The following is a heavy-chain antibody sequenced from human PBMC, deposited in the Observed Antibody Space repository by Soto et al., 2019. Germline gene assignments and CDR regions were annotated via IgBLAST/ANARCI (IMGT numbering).Heavy chain of an antibody. V-gene: IGHV1-69*02. CDR1: GGTFSSYT. CDR2: IIPILGIA. Sequence: SVKVSCKASGGTFSSYTISWVRQAPGQGLEWMGRIIPILGIANYAQKFQGRVTITADKSTSTAYMELSSLRSEDTAVYYCARAPNHLTTVTTPYYFDYWGQGTLVTVSS. J-gene: IGHJ4*02. CDR3: ARAPNHLTTVTTPYYFDY. D-gene: IGHD4-4*01.